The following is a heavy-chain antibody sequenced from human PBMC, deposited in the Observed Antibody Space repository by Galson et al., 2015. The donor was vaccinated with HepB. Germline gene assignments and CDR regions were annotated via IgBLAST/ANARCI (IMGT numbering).Heavy chain of an antibody. V-gene: IGHV1-69*13. Sequence: SVKVSCKASGGTFSSYAISWVRQAPGQGLEWMGGIIPIFGTANYAQKFQGRATITADESTSTAYMELSSLRSEDTAVYYCARSDDILTGLDYWGQGTLVTVSS. CDR2: IIPIFGTA. CDR1: GGTFSSYA. D-gene: IGHD3-9*01. CDR3: ARSDDILTGLDY. J-gene: IGHJ4*02.